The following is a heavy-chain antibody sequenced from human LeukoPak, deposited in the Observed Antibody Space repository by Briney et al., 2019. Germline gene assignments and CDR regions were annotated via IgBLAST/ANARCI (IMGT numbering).Heavy chain of an antibody. CDR1: GGSISSSSHY. CDR3: ARQKSGSYGLFDY. J-gene: IGHJ4*02. V-gene: IGHV4-39*01. D-gene: IGHD1-26*01. CDR2: TYYSGST. Sequence: SETLSLTCTVSGGSISSSSHYWGWIRQPPGKGLEWIGSTYYSGSTYYNPSLKSRVTISVDTSKNQFSLKLSSVTAADTSVYYCARQKSGSYGLFDYWGQGTLVTVSS.